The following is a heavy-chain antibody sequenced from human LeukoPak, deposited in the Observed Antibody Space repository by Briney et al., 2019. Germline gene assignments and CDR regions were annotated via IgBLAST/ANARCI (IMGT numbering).Heavy chain of an antibody. D-gene: IGHD4-4*01. J-gene: IGHJ4*02. CDR1: GGSISSYY. CDR3: ARDLQGIDY. CDR2: IYYSGST. Sequence: SETLSLTCTVSGGSISSYYWSWIRQPPGKGLEWIGYIYYSGSTNYNPSLKSRVTMSVDTSKNQFSLKLSSVTAAHTAVYYCARDLQGIDYWGQGTLVTVSS. V-gene: IGHV4-59*12.